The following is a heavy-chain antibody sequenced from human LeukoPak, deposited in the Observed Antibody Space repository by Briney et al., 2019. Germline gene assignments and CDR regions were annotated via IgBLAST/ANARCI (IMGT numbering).Heavy chain of an antibody. CDR1: GFTLSDHW. CDR3: VKGGHKLDIQTTHYYYGLDV. D-gene: IGHD4-17*01. J-gene: IGHJ6*02. Sequence: GGPLRLSCVASGFTLSDHWMYWVRQGPGRGLAHVSRIESDASRTTYADSVKGRFIISRDDAKNTMYLQMNSLRGEDTAVYYCVKGGHKLDIQTTHYYYGLDVWGQGTTVAVSS. V-gene: IGHV3-74*03. CDR2: IESDASRT.